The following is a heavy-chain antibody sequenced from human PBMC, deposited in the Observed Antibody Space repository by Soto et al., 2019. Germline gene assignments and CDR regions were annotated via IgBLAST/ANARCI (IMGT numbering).Heavy chain of an antibody. CDR3: ARDGHSYGETYYYYYGMDV. CDR2: ISAYNGNT. D-gene: IGHD5-18*01. Sequence: QVQLVQSGAEVKKPGASVKVSCKASGYTFTSYGISWVRQAPGQGLEWMGWISAYNGNTNYAQKLQGRVTMTTDTSKSTAYMELRSLRSDDTAVYYCARDGHSYGETYYYYYGMDVWGQGTTVTVSS. CDR1: GYTFTSYG. J-gene: IGHJ6*02. V-gene: IGHV1-18*01.